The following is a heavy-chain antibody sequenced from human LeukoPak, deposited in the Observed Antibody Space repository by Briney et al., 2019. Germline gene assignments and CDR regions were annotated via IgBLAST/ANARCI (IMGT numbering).Heavy chain of an antibody. CDR3: ARGPTLTGSYNFDY. J-gene: IGHJ4*02. V-gene: IGHV1-8*01. CDR2: MNPNSGNT. Sequence: ASVKVSCKASGYTLTSYDINGVRQATGQGVEWVGWMNPNSGNTGYAQKFQGGASKTRNTSISTAYMELSSLKSEETAVYYCARGPTLTGSYNFDYWGQGTLVTVSS. D-gene: IGHD1-26*01. CDR1: GYTLTSYD.